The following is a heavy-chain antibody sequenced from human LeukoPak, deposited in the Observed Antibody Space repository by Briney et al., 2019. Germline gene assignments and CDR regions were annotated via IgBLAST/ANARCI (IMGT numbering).Heavy chain of an antibody. CDR2: IFYAGNT. J-gene: IGHJ4*02. V-gene: IGHV4-39*01. D-gene: IGHD3-10*01. CDR3: ARLSASLEWDSGSFPDY. Sequence: SSETLSLTCSVSGVYFSSSGCYWGWVRQPPGKGLDWIVSIFYAGNTYYNPSLTSRIIISANTSNIQCSLELRFVTAADTAVYYGARLSASLEWDSGSFPDYWGQGTLVTVSS. CDR1: GVYFSSSGCY.